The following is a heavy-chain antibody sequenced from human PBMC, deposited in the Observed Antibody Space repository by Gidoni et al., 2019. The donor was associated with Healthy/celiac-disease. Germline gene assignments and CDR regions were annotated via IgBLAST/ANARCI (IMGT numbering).Heavy chain of an antibody. V-gene: IGHV4-39*01. D-gene: IGHD3-22*01. Sequence: QLQLQESGPGLVKPSETLSLTCTVSGGSIRSIRYYWGWIRQPPGKGLEWIGSFYYSGSTYYNPSLKSRVTISVDTSKNQFSLKLSSVTAADTAVYYCARRGYYDSSGYYYVFAFDIWGQGTMVTVSS. CDR1: GGSIRSIRYY. CDR2: FYYSGST. J-gene: IGHJ3*02. CDR3: ARRGYYDSSGYYYVFAFDI.